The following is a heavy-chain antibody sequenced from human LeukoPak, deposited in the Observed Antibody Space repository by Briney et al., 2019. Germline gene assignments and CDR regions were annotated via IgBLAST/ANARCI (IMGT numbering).Heavy chain of an antibody. D-gene: IGHD5-18*01. CDR1: GGSFSGYY. Sequence: SETLSLTCAVYGGSFSGYYWRWIRQPPGKGLEWIGEINHSGSTNYNPSLKSRVTISVDTSKNQFSLKLSSVTAADTAVYYCAGTRGYSYGRLGYWGQGTLVTVSS. J-gene: IGHJ4*02. V-gene: IGHV4-34*01. CDR2: INHSGST. CDR3: AGTRGYSYGRLGY.